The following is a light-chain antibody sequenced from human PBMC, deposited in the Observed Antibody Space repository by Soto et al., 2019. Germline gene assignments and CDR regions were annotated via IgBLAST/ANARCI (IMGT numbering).Light chain of an antibody. CDR3: QQYNNWPRT. CDR2: DAS. Sequence: EIVTTQSPGTLSVSPGEGATLFCRASQSVRSSLAWYQQKPGQAPRLFIYDASTRATGIPARFTGSGSGTEFTLTISSLQSEDFAVYYCQQYNNWPRTFGQGTKVEI. V-gene: IGKV3-15*01. J-gene: IGKJ1*01. CDR1: QSVRSS.